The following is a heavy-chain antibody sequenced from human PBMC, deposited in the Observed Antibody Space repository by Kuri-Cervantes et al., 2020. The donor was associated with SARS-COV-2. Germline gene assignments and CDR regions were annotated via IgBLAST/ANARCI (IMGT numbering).Heavy chain of an antibody. Sequence: GEFLKISCAASGFTFSIYAMSWVRQAPGKGLEWVSTFSVSGNTTYYADSVKGRFTISRDNSKNTLYLQMNGLRAEDTAMYYCARGIRGSWYVFDYWGQGTLITVSS. J-gene: IGHJ4*02. D-gene: IGHD6-13*01. V-gene: IGHV3-23*01. CDR2: FSVSGNTT. CDR1: GFTFSIYA. CDR3: ARGIRGSWYVFDY.